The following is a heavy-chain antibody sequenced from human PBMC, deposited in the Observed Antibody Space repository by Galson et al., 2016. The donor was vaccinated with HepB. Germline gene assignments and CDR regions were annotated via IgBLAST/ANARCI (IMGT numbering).Heavy chain of an antibody. J-gene: IGHJ4*02. D-gene: IGHD3-22*01. CDR3: ARDLKYSFESSGRSAF. Sequence: SVKVSCKASGYTFTNYGISWVRQAPGQGLEWMAWINPNNGDTKYAQKVQGRRTLTTDTSTSTVYMDLRSLRPDDTAVYYCARDLKYSFESSGRSAFWGQGTLVTVSS. CDR1: GYTFTNYG. V-gene: IGHV1-18*01. CDR2: INPNNGDT.